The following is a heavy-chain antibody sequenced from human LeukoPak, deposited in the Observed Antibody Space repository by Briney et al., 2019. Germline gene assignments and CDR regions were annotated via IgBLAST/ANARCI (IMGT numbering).Heavy chain of an antibody. J-gene: IGHJ4*02. CDR1: GYTFTKYT. Sequence: ASVKVSCKASGYTFTKYTLNWERQAPGPWLELMGWIDTNTGNPTYAQGFIGRFVFSLDTSFTTAYQQISSLKAEDTAVYYCERGYGTSVYFAYWGQGTLVTVSS. D-gene: IGHD5-18*01. V-gene: IGHV7-4-1*02. CDR3: ERGYGTSVYFAY. CDR2: IDTNTGNP.